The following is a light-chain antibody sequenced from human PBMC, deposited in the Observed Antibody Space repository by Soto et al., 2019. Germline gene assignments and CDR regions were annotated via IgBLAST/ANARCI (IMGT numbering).Light chain of an antibody. Sequence: EIVMTQSPATVSVSPGERATLSCRASQSVSSNLAWYQQKPGQAPRLLIYGASNRATGIPARFSGSGSGTEFTLTISSLQSEDFAVYYCQQYNNWPLFGQGTKVDIK. CDR1: QSVSSN. V-gene: IGKV3D-15*01. J-gene: IGKJ1*01. CDR2: GAS. CDR3: QQYNNWPL.